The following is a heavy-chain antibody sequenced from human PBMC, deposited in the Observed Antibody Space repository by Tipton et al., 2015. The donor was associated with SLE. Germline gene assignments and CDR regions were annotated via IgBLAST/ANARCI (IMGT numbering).Heavy chain of an antibody. J-gene: IGHJ4*02. CDR1: GYTFASYG. Sequence: QLVQSGPEVKKTGASVKVSCKASGYTFASYGINWVRQAPGQGLEWMGWISGYNGETIYAQKSQGRVIMTIDTSTSTVYMELRSLRSDGTAVYYCAKEGPESLGWLHWGQGTQITVSS. V-gene: IGHV1-18*01. CDR2: ISGYNGET. D-gene: IGHD3-16*01. CDR3: AKEGPESLGWLH.